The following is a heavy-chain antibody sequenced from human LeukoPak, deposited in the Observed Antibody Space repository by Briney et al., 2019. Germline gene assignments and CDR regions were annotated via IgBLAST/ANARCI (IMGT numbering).Heavy chain of an antibody. CDR1: GFTFSSYA. Sequence: GGSLRLSCAASGFTFSSYAMSWVRQAPGKGLEWVSAISGSGGSTYYADSVKGRFTISRDNSKNTLYLQMNSLRAEDTAVYYCAKVPLGYYSSSWEKSSYFDYGGQGTLVTVSS. J-gene: IGHJ4*02. CDR3: AKVPLGYYSSSWEKSSYFDY. D-gene: IGHD6-13*01. CDR2: ISGSGGST. V-gene: IGHV3-23*01.